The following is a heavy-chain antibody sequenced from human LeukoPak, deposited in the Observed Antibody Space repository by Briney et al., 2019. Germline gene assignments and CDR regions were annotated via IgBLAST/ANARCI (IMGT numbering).Heavy chain of an antibody. J-gene: IGHJ4*02. CDR1: GFTFSSYS. CDR2: ISSSSSTI. Sequence: GGSLRLSCAASGFTFSSYSMNWVRQAPGKGLEWASYISSSSSTIYYADSVKGRFTISRDNAKNSLYLQMNSLRDEDTAVYYCARLSIAVATTPDYWGLGTLVTVSS. V-gene: IGHV3-48*02. CDR3: ARLSIAVATTPDY. D-gene: IGHD6-19*01.